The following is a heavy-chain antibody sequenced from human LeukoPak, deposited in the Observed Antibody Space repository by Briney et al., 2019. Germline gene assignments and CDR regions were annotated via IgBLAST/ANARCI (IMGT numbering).Heavy chain of an antibody. V-gene: IGHV4-4*08. Sequence: PSETLSLTCTVSGGSISSYYWSWIRQPPGKGLEWIGRIYTSGSTNYNPSLKSRVTISVDTSKNQFSLKLSSVTAADTAVYYCARVGTIFGVVDYWGQGTLVTVSS. CDR1: GGSISSYY. CDR2: IYTSGST. J-gene: IGHJ4*02. D-gene: IGHD3-3*01. CDR3: ARVGTIFGVVDY.